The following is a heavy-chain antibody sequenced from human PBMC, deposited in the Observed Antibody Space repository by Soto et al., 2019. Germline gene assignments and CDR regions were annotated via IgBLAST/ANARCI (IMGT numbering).Heavy chain of an antibody. J-gene: IGHJ5*02. D-gene: IGHD3-22*01. CDR1: GGSISSGDYY. CDR3: ARGESYDSSGYFDP. Sequence: LSLTCTVSGGSISSGDYYWSWIRQPPGKGLEWIGYIYYSGSTYYNPSLKSRVTISVDTSKNQFSLKLSSVTAADTAVYYCARGESYDSSGYFDPWGQGTLVTVSS. CDR2: IYYSGST. V-gene: IGHV4-30-4*01.